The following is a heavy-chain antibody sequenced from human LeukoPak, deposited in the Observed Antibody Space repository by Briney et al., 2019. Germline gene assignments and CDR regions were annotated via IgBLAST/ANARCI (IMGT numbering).Heavy chain of an antibody. CDR1: GFTFSSYG. CDR3: ARQGDDY. V-gene: IGHV3-23*01. Sequence: GGTLRLSCAASGFTFSSYGMSWVRQAPGKGLEWVSAISGSGGSTYYADSVKGRFTISRDNAKNSLYLQMNSLRAEDTAVYYCARQGDDYWGHGTLVTVSS. J-gene: IGHJ4*01. CDR2: ISGSGGST. D-gene: IGHD3-16*01.